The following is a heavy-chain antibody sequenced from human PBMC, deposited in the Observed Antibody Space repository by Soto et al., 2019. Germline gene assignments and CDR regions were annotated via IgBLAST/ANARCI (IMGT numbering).Heavy chain of an antibody. V-gene: IGHV2-5*02. J-gene: IGHJ5*02. CDR2: IYWDDDK. CDR3: AHTSMITFGGAWFDP. Sequence: QITLKESGPTLVKPTQTLTLTCTFSGFSLSTSGVGVGWIRQPPGKALEWLALIYWDDDKRYRPSLKSRLTITKDTSKNQVVLTMTNMDPVDTATYYCAHTSMITFGGAWFDPWGQGTLVTVSS. D-gene: IGHD3-16*01. CDR1: GFSLSTSGVG.